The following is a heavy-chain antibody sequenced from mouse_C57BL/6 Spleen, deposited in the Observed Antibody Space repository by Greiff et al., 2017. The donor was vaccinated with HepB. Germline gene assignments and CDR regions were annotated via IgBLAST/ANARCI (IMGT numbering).Heavy chain of an antibody. CDR1: GYAFSSSW. J-gene: IGHJ3*01. CDR2: IYPGDGDT. D-gene: IGHD2-5*01. Sequence: QVQLKQSGPELVKPGASVKISCKASGYAFSSSWMNWVKQRPGKGLEWIGRIYPGDGDTNYNGKFKGKATLTADKSSSTAYMQLSSLTSEDSAVYFCSYYSNYGGFAYWGQGTLVTVSA. V-gene: IGHV1-82*01. CDR3: SYYSNYGGFAY.